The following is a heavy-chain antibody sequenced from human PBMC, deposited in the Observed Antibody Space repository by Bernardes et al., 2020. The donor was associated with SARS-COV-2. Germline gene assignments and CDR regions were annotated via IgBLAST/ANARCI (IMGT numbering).Heavy chain of an antibody. Sequence: SEPLPLTCTVSGDSLSSVNFFWSWLRQPAGKGLEWMGRIYTSGSTNYHPSLKSRVTISIDTSKNQISLRLNSVTAADTAVYFCAGGLRWTYKFDYWGQGALVTVSS. V-gene: IGHV4-61*02. CDR2: IYTSGST. D-gene: IGHD1-7*01. CDR3: AGGLRWTYKFDY. J-gene: IGHJ4*02. CDR1: GDSLSSVNFF.